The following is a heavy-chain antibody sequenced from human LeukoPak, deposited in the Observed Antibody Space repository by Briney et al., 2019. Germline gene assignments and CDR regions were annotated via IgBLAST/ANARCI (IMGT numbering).Heavy chain of an antibody. CDR3: TKYYYHSSGYYSDAFDI. CDR2: IKSKTDGGTT. V-gene: IGHV3-15*01. J-gene: IGHJ3*02. Sequence: WVRQAPGKGREWVGRIKSKTDGGTTDYAAPVKGRFTISRDDSKNTLYLQMNSLKTEDTAVYYCTKYYYHSSGYYSDAFDIWGQGTMITVSS. D-gene: IGHD3-22*01.